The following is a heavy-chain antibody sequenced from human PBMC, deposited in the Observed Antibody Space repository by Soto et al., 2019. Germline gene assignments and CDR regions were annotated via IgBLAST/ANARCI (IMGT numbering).Heavy chain of an antibody. CDR3: ARQEYYYDSSGYHGAIPWFDP. CDR2: IYPGDSDT. V-gene: IGHV5-51*01. Sequence: GESLKISCKGSGYSFTSYWIGWVRQMPGKGLEWMGIIYPGDSDTRYSPSFQGQVTISADKSISTAYLQWSSLKASDTAMYYCARQEYYYDSSGYHGAIPWFDPWGQGTLVTAPQ. D-gene: IGHD3-22*01. J-gene: IGHJ5*02. CDR1: GYSFTSYW.